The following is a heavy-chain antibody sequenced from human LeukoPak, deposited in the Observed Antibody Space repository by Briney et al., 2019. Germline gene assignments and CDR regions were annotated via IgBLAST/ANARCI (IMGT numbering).Heavy chain of an antibody. CDR3: TTGNRYYDSSGYYPYYFDY. J-gene: IGHJ4*02. CDR2: LKSKTDDGAT. V-gene: IGHV3-15*01. D-gene: IGHD3-22*01. CDR1: GLPLRNAW. Sequence: GGSLRLSCEGFGLPLRNAWMTWVRKAPGKGLEWVGRLKSKTDDGATDYAAPVKGRFTISRDDSKNTLYLQMNSLKTEDTAVYYCTTGNRYYDSSGYYPYYFDYWGQGTLVTVSS.